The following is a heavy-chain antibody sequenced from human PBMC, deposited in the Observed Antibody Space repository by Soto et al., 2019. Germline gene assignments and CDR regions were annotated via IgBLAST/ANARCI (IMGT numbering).Heavy chain of an antibody. V-gene: IGHV1-18*01. Sequence: QIHLVQSGAEVKKPGASVKVSCTGSGYCFTTYGITWVRQAPGQGLEWMAWISAHNGNTNYAQKLQGRVTVTRDTSTSTAYLERRSMRSDDTAVYYCARGRYGDYWGQGDLVTVS. CDR3: ARGRYGDY. D-gene: IGHD1-1*01. CDR1: GYCFTTYG. J-gene: IGHJ4*02. CDR2: ISAHNGNT.